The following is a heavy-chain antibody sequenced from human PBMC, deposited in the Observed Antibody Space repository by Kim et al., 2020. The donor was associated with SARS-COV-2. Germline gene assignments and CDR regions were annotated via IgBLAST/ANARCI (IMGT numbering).Heavy chain of an antibody. J-gene: IGHJ4*02. V-gene: IGHV1-3*01. CDR2: INAGNGNT. CDR3: ATGYYDSSGYYYFDY. Sequence: ASVKVSCKASGYTFTSYAMHWVRQAHGQRLEWMGWINAGNGNTKYSQKFQGRVTITRDTSASTAYMELSSLRSEDTAVYYCATGYYDSSGYYYFDYWGQGTLVTVSS. D-gene: IGHD3-22*01. CDR1: GYTFTSYA.